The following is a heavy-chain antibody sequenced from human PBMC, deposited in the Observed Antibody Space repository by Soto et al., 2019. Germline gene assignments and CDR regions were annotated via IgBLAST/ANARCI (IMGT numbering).Heavy chain of an antibody. J-gene: IGHJ4*02. D-gene: IGHD2-2*03. CDR2: ISGSGGST. Sequence: GGSLRLSCAASGFTFSSYAMSWVRQAPGKGLEWVSAISGSGGSTYYADSVKGRFTISRDNSKNTLYLQMNSLRAEDTAVYYCANECHLDIVVGGNAMTDYWGQGTLVTVSS. CDR3: ANECHLDIVVGGNAMTDY. V-gene: IGHV3-23*01. CDR1: GFTFSSYA.